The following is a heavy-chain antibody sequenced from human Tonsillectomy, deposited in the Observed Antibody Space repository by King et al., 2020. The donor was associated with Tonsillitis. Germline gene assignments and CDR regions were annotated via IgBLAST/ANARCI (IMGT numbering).Heavy chain of an antibody. CDR2: ISGSGGST. V-gene: IGHV3-23*04. J-gene: IGHJ6*03. CDR3: AKGESSAMVGSYYYYMDV. CDR1: GFTFSSYA. D-gene: IGHD5-18*01. Sequence: VQLVESGGGLVQPGGSLRLSCAASGFTFSSYAMSWVRQAPGKGLEWVSAISGSGGSTYYADSVKGRFTISRDNSKNTLYLQMNSLRAEDTAVYYCAKGESSAMVGSYYYYMDVWGKGTTVTVSS.